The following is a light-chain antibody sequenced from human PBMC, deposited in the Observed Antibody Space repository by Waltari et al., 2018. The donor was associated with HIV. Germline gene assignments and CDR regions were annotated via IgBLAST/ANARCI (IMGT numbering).Light chain of an antibody. CDR3: HNYAAGYSHT. CDR1: QDINKW. J-gene: IGKJ1*01. CDR2: AAS. Sequence: DIQMTQSPSILSASVGDRVNITCRASQDINKWLAWYQQKPGKAPKVLMYAASTLVTGVPSRFSGSGSGTEFSLTITSLQPDDFATYYCHNYAAGYSHTFGQGTKV. V-gene: IGKV1-5*03.